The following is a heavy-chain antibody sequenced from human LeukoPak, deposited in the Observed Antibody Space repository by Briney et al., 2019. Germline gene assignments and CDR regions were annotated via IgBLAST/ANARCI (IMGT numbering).Heavy chain of an antibody. J-gene: IGHJ4*02. CDR2: IYYSGST. Sequence: SETLSLTCAVYGGSFSGYYWSWIRQPPGKGLEWIGSIYYSGSTYYNPSLKSRVTISVDTSKNQFSLKLSSVTAADTAVYYCARGPRITMVRGVMRGWKIDYWGQGTLVTVSS. V-gene: IGHV4-34*01. CDR3: ARGPRITMVRGVMRGWKIDY. D-gene: IGHD3-10*01. CDR1: GGSFSGYY.